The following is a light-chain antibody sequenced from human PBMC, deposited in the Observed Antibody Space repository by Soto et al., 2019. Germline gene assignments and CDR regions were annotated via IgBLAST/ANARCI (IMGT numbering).Light chain of an antibody. CDR2: EVT. CDR3: SSYAGSPWL. CDR1: GSDIGAYNY. V-gene: IGLV2-8*01. Sequence: QSALTQPPSASGSPGQSVTISCTGTGSDIGAYNYVSWYQQYPGKAPKLMIYEVTKRPSGVPDRISGFKSGNTASLTISGLQTEDEADYYCSSYAGSPWLFGGGTKVTVL. J-gene: IGLJ3*02.